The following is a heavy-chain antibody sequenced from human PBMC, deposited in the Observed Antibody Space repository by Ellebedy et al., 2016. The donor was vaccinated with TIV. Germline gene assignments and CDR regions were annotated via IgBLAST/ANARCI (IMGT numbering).Heavy chain of an antibody. J-gene: IGHJ4*02. D-gene: IGHD6-19*01. Sequence: GESLKISCAASGFTFRSYSMNWVRQAPGKGLEWVSSISSSSSYIYYADSVKGRFTISRDNAKNSLYLQMNSLRAEDTAVYYCAREAVAGQSLNFDYWGQGTLVTVSS. CDR1: GFTFRSYS. CDR3: AREAVAGQSLNFDY. CDR2: ISSSSSYI. V-gene: IGHV3-21*01.